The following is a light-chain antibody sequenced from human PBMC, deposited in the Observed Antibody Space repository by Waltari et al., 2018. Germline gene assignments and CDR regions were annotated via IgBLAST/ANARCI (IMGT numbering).Light chain of an antibody. V-gene: IGLV2-14*03. CDR3: SSYTSSNTQYV. CDR2: DVT. Sequence: QSVLTQPASVSGSPGQSITISCTGTSGDVGGYNYVSCYQPHPGKAPKLIIYDVTVRPSRISTRCSCSKSGYTSSLTIAGLQAVDEADFYCSSYTSSNTQYVFGTGTKVTVL. CDR1: SGDVGGYNY. J-gene: IGLJ1*01.